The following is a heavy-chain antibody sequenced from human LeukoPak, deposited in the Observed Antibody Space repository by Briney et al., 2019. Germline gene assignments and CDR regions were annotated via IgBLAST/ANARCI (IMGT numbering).Heavy chain of an antibody. CDR2: IRSKAYGGTT. D-gene: IGHD1-7*01. J-gene: IGHJ4*02. CDR1: GFTFGDYA. Sequence: GGSLRLSCTASGFTFGDYAMSWVRQAPGKGLEWVGFIRSKAYGGTTEYAASVKGRFTTSRDDSKSIAYLQMNSLKTEDTAVYYCTRDRRGYNWNYKYYFDYWGQGTLVTVSS. CDR3: TRDRRGYNWNYKYYFDY. V-gene: IGHV3-49*04.